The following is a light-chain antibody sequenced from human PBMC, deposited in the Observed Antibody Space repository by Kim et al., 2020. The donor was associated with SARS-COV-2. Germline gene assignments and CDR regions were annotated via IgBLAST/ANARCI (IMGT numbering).Light chain of an antibody. J-gene: IGKJ1*01. CDR1: QSVSSN. V-gene: IGKV3-15*01. CDR2: GAS. CDR3: QQYNNWPLWT. Sequence: PPAERATPSCRASQSVSSNLAWYQQKPGQAPRLLIYGASTRATGIPARFSGSGSGTEFTLTISSLQSEDFAVYYCQQYNNWPLWTFGQGTKVDIK.